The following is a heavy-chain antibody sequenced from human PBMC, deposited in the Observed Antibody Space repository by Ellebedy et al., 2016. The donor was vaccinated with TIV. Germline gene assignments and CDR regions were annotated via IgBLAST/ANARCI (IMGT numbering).Heavy chain of an antibody. D-gene: IGHD1-26*01. CDR3: ARYSGSYSCAFDI. CDR1: GGSISSGGYY. CDR2: IYYSGST. J-gene: IGHJ3*02. Sequence: MPSETLSLTCTVSGGSISSGGYYWSWIRQHPGKGLEWIGYIYYSGSTYYNPSLKSRVTISVDTSKNQFSLKLSSVTAADTAVYYCARYSGSYSCAFDIWGQGTMVTVSS. V-gene: IGHV4-31*03.